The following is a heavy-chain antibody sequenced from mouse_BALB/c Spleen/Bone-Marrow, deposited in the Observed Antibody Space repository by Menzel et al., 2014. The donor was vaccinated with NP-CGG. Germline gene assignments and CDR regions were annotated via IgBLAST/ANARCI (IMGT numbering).Heavy chain of an antibody. V-gene: IGHV1S137*01. Sequence: QVQLQQSGAELVRPGVSVKISCKGSGYTSTDYAVHWVKQSHAKSLEWIGVISTYYGDATYNQKFKGKATMTVDKSSSTAYMELARLTSEDSAIYYCARDPDYWGQGTTLTVSS. J-gene: IGHJ2*01. CDR1: GYTSTDYA. CDR2: ISTYYGDA. CDR3: ARDPDY.